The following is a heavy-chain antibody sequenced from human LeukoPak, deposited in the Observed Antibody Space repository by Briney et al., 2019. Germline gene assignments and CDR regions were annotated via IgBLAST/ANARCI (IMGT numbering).Heavy chain of an antibody. J-gene: IGHJ3*02. CDR1: GYSFITYD. CDR2: IIPGNGKT. Sequence: GASVKVSCKASGYSFITYDMYWVRQAPGQRLEWMGWIIPGNGKTKYSQKFQGRVSITRDTSATTVYMDLSSLRSGDTAVYYCARDGVVGTGIAFDIWGQGTMVTVSS. D-gene: IGHD7-27*01. V-gene: IGHV1-3*01. CDR3: ARDGVVGTGIAFDI.